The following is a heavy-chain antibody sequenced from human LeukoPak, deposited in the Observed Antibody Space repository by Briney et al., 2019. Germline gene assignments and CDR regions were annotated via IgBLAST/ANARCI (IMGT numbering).Heavy chain of an antibody. CDR2: ISSSSGYT. CDR3: ASGYWFDP. J-gene: IGHJ5*02. V-gene: IGHV3-11*03. D-gene: IGHD2-2*03. Sequence: GGSLRLSCAASGFTFSDYYMSWIRQAPGKGLEWISYISSSSGYTNYADSVKGRFTISRDNLKNSLYLQMNSLRAEDTAVYYCASGYWFDPWGQGTLVTVSS. CDR1: GFTFSDYY.